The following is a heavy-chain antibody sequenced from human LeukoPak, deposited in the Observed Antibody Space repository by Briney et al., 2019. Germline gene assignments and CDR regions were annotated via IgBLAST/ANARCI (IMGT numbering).Heavy chain of an antibody. CDR2: ISSGTGSYI. CDR3: ARCSGVFGSSGY. V-gene: IGHV3-21*01. J-gene: IGHJ4*02. Sequence: GGSLRLSCAASGFTLRSYWMHWVRQAPGKGLEWVSTISSGTGSYIYYADSVRGRFTISRDNAKNSLYLQMNSLRAEDTAVYYCARCSGVFGSSGYWGQGTLVTVSS. CDR1: GFTLRSYW. D-gene: IGHD6-6*01.